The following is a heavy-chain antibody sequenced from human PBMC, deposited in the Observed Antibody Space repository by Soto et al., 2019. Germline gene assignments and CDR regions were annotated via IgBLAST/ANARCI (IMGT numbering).Heavy chain of an antibody. CDR3: ARGGLGYCNNGVCLDAFDI. V-gene: IGHV4-34*01. J-gene: IGHJ3*02. D-gene: IGHD2-8*01. CDR1: GGSFSGYY. Sequence: PSETLSLTCAVYGGSFSGYYWSWIRQPPGKGLEWIGEINHSGSTNYNPSLKSRVTISVDTSKNQFSLKLSSVTAADTAVYYCARGGLGYCNNGVCLDAFDIWGQGTMVTVSS. CDR2: INHSGST.